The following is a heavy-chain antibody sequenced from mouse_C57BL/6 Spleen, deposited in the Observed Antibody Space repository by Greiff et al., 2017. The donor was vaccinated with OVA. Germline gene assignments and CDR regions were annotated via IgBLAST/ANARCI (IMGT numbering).Heavy chain of an antibody. CDR1: GFTFSSYA. D-gene: IGHD3-2*02. J-gene: IGHJ4*01. CDR2: ISDGGSYT. V-gene: IGHV5-4*01. CDR3: ARDDSSGYVDYAMDY. Sequence: EVKLMESGGGLVKPGGSLKLSCAASGFTFSSYAMSWVRQTPEKRLEWVATISDGGSYTYYPDNVKGRFTISRDNAKNNLYLQMSHLKSEDTAMYYCARDDSSGYVDYAMDYWGQGTSVTVSS.